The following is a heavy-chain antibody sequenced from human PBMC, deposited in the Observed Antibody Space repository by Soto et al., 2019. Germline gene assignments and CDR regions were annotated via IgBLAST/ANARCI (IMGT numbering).Heavy chain of an antibody. D-gene: IGHD3-10*01. CDR3: VKGRTRPLELGSFGDNAFDV. V-gene: IGHV3-9*01. CDR1: KFTFENYA. CDR2: ISWNSGTL. Sequence: EVHLVESGGGLVQPGRSLRLSCAASKFTFENYAMHWVRQAPGKGLEWVSGISWNSGTLVYADSVKGRFTISRDNAKNSLFLEMNSLRPEDTALYFCVKGRTRPLELGSFGDNAFDVWGQGTMVTVSS. J-gene: IGHJ3*01.